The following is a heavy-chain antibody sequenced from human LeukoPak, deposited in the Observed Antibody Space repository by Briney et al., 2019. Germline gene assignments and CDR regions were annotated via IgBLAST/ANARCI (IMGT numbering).Heavy chain of an antibody. Sequence: GGSLRLSCVASGFIFSDYGMHWVRQAPGKGLEWVAFIRSDGSGEYYTGSVRGRFTISRDNSKSTSYVQMNSLRLEDTAVYYCGKHDSASDYWGQGTLVTVSS. V-gene: IGHV3-30*02. D-gene: IGHD1-26*01. CDR1: GFIFSDYG. CDR2: IRSDGSGE. CDR3: GKHDSASDY. J-gene: IGHJ4*02.